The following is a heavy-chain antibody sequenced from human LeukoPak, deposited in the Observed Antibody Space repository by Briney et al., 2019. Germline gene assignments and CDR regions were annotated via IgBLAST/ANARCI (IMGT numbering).Heavy chain of an antibody. CDR2: ISSSSSYI. V-gene: IGHV3-21*01. D-gene: IGHD3-22*01. CDR1: GFTFSSYS. J-gene: IGHJ6*03. CDR3: ARRDNYDSSGYSYYMDV. Sequence: GGSLRLSCAASGFTFSSYSMNWVRQAPGKGLEWVSSISSSSSYIYYADSVKGRFTISRDNAKNSLYLQMNSLRAEDTAVYYCARRDNYDSSGYSYYMDVWGKGTTVTVSS.